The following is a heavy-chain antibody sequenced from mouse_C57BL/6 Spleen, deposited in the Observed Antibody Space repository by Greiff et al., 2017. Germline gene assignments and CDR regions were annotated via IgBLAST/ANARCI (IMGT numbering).Heavy chain of an antibody. Sequence: QVQLQQPGTELVKPGASVKLSCKASGYTFTSYWMHWVKQRPGQGLEWIGNINPSNGVTNYNEKFKSKATLTVAKSSSTAYMQLSSLTSEDSAVYYCAKDYGSSYYWYFDVWGTGTTVTVSS. CDR1: GYTFTSYW. CDR3: AKDYGSSYYWYFDV. D-gene: IGHD1-1*01. V-gene: IGHV1-53*01. J-gene: IGHJ1*03. CDR2: INPSNGVT.